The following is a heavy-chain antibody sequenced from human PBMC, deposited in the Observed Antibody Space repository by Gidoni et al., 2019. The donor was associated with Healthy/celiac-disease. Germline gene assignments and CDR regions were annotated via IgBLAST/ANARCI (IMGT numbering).Heavy chain of an antibody. Sequence: QVQLVESGGGVVQPGRSLRLSCAASGFTFSSYAMHWVRQAPGKGLEWVAVISYDGSNKYYADSVKGRFTISRDNSKHTLYLQMNSLRAEDTAVYYCARNTDYGDYDGNNWFDPWGQGTLVTVSS. D-gene: IGHD4-17*01. CDR1: GFTFSSYA. CDR2: ISYDGSNK. CDR3: ARNTDYGDYDGNNWFDP. V-gene: IGHV3-30-3*01. J-gene: IGHJ5*02.